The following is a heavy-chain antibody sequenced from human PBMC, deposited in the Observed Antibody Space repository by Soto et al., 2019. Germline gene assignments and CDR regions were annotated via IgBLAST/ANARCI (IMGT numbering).Heavy chain of an antibody. V-gene: IGHV3-74*01. Sequence: EVQLVESGGGLVQPGGSLKLPCEASGFTLSLYFWPWVGQVPGKGLVWVAHINGDGSVIDYADSVTGRFSISRDNGKNTLYLQMKSLRADDTAIYYCGRGGVAAAVDVWGQGTLVSVSS. J-gene: IGHJ5*02. D-gene: IGHD6-13*01. CDR1: GFTLSLYF. CDR2: INGDGSVI. CDR3: GRGGVAAAVDV.